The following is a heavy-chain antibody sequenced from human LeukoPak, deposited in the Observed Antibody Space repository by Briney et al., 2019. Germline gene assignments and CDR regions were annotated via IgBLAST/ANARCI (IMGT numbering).Heavy chain of an antibody. CDR2: IYYSGLT. CDR3: ASGTFDDYGDYDRGDYFDH. D-gene: IGHD4-17*01. J-gene: IGHJ4*02. Sequence: SETLSLTCTVSGASISSSSSSWGWVRQPPGKGPEWIRSIYYSGLTYDNPSLKSRVSISVDPSKNHFSLKVSSVTAADTAVYCCASGTFDDYGDYDRGDYFDHWGQGTLVTVSS. V-gene: IGHV4-39*02. CDR1: GASISSSSSS.